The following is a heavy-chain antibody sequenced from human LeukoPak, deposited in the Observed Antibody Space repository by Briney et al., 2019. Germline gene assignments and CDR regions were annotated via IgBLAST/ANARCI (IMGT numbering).Heavy chain of an antibody. CDR3: ARDRDGLDY. D-gene: IGHD5-24*01. CDR2: ISYDGSNK. V-gene: IGHV3-30*03. Sequence: GSLRLSCATSGFTFSSYGMHWVRQAPGKGLEWVAVISYDGSNKYYADSVKGRFTISRDNSKNTLYLQMNSLRAEDTAVYYCARDRDGLDYWGQGTLVTVSS. CDR1: GFTFSSYG. J-gene: IGHJ4*02.